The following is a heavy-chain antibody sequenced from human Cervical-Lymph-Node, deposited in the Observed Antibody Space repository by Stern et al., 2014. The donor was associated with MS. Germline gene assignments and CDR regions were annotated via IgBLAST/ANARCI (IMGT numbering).Heavy chain of an antibody. J-gene: IGHJ6*02. D-gene: IGHD2-2*01. CDR1: GYTFTNFY. Sequence: QVQLVQSGPEVRKPGASVKVSCRASGYTFTNFYLHLVRQAPGQGLEWMGIINPSDGSTKFARKFEGRVSMTRDTSTRTVYMELSSLRSEDTAVYYCTRCQDVALVPAAQPENYYYGLDVWGQGTTVTVS. CDR3: TRCQDVALVPAAQPENYYYGLDV. V-gene: IGHV1-46*03. CDR2: INPSDGST.